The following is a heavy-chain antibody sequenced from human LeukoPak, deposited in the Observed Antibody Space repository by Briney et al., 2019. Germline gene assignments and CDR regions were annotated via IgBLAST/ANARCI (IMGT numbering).Heavy chain of an antibody. D-gene: IGHD1-7*01. CDR1: GGSISSYY. CDR3: ARLPSITGTTGHYYYYMDV. Sequence: SETLSLTCTVSGGSISSYYWSWIRQPPGKGLEWMGYIYTSGSTNYNPSLKSRVTISVDTPKHQFSLKLSSVTAADTAVYYCARLPSITGTTGHYYYYMDVWGKGTTVTVSS. V-gene: IGHV4-4*09. J-gene: IGHJ6*03. CDR2: IYTSGST.